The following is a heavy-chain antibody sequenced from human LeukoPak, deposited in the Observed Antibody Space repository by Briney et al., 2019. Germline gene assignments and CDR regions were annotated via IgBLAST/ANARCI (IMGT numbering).Heavy chain of an antibody. J-gene: IGHJ2*01. V-gene: IGHV4-39*07. D-gene: IGHD2-15*01. Sequence: PSETLSLTCTVSGGSISSRTYYWGWVRQPPGEGLEWIGTIYYSGGTYYNPSLKSRVTVSVDTSKNQFSLKLSSVTAADTAVYYCARQKDHPLWYFDLWGRGTLVTVSS. CDR1: GGSISSRTYY. CDR3: ARQKDHPLWYFDL. CDR2: IYYSGGT.